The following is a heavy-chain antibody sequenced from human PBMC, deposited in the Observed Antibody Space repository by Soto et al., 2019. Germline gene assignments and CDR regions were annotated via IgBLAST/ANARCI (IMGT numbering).Heavy chain of an antibody. J-gene: IGHJ4*02. CDR1: GGSISSSSYY. Sequence: SETLSLTCTVSGGSISSSSYYWGWIRQPPGKGLEWIGSIYYSGSTYYNPSLKSRVTISVDTSKNQFSLKLSSVTAADTAVYYCARPQPIAARPDFQAYYFDYWGQGTLVTVSS. CDR3: ARPQPIAARPDFQAYYFDY. D-gene: IGHD6-6*01. V-gene: IGHV4-39*01. CDR2: IYYSGST.